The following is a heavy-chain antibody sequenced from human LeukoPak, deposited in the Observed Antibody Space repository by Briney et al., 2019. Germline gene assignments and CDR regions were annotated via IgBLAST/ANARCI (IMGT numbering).Heavy chain of an antibody. CDR1: GFTFSSYE. CDR3: AAYSSGWYPIDY. J-gene: IGHJ4*02. CDR2: ISSSGSTI. Sequence: GGSLRLSCAASGFTFSSYEMNWVRQAPGKGLEWVSYISSSGSTIYYADSVKGRFTISRDNAKNSLYLQMNSLRAEDTAVYYCAAYSSGWYPIDYWGQGRLVTVSS. D-gene: IGHD6-19*01. V-gene: IGHV3-48*03.